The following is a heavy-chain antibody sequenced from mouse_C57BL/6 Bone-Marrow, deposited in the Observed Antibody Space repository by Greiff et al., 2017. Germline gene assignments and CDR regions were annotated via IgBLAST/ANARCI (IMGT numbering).Heavy chain of an antibody. J-gene: IGHJ3*01. V-gene: IGHV5-17*01. D-gene: IGHD3-2*02. CDR1: GFTFSDYG. CDR3: ARTAQARGAWFAY. CDR2: ISSGSSTI. Sequence: EVHLVESGGGLVKPGGSLKLSCAASGFTFSDYGMHWVRQAPEKGLEWVAYISSGSSTIYYADTVKGRFTISRDNAKNTLFLQMTSLRSEDTAMYYCARTAQARGAWFAYWGQGTLVTVSA.